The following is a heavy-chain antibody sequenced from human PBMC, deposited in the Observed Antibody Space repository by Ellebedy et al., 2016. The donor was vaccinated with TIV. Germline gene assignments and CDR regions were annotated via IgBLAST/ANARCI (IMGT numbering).Heavy chain of an antibody. J-gene: IGHJ4*02. D-gene: IGHD6-19*01. Sequence: GESLKISCAAYGFMFENYAMHWVRRAPGKGLEWLAVISSDGNNKFYADSVKGRFTVSRDNSKTTLFVEMTSLRVEDTGVYYCARYGVGSGLDYWGQGTLVTVSS. V-gene: IGHV3-30-3*01. CDR3: ARYGVGSGLDY. CDR2: ISSDGNNK. CDR1: GFMFENYA.